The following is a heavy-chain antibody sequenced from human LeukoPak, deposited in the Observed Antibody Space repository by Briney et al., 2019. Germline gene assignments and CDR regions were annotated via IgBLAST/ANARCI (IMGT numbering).Heavy chain of an antibody. D-gene: IGHD2-15*01. J-gene: IGHJ3*02. Sequence: GASVKVSCKASGYTFTGYYMHWVRQAPGQGLEWMGWINPNSGGTNYAQKFQGRVTMTRDTSISTAYMELSRLRSDDTAVYYCARASGSIGCGGSCYYDDAFDIWGQGTMVTVSS. V-gene: IGHV1-2*02. CDR1: GYTFTGYY. CDR2: INPNSGGT. CDR3: ARASGSIGCGGSCYYDDAFDI.